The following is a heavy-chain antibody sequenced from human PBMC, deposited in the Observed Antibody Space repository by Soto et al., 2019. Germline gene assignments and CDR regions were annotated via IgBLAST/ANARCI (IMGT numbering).Heavy chain of an antibody. CDR2: MNPNSGNT. V-gene: IGHV1-8*01. CDR1: GYAFTSYD. J-gene: IGHJ4*02. CDR3: ARGQRKVDTAMVNQFDY. Sequence: GASVKVSCKASGYAFTSYDINWVRQATGQGLEWMGWMNPNSGNTGYAQKFQGRVTMTRNKSTSTAYMELSSLRSEDTAVYYCARGQRKVDTAMVNQFDYWGQGTLVTVSS. D-gene: IGHD5-18*01.